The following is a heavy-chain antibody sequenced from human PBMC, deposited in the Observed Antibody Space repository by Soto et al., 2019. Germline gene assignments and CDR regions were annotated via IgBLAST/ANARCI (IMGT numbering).Heavy chain of an antibody. D-gene: IGHD5-12*01. V-gene: IGHV3-9*01. J-gene: IGHJ4*02. Sequence: SLRLSCAASGFTFDDYAMHWVRQAPGKGLEWVSGISWNSGSIGYADSVKGRFTISRDNAKNSLYLQMNSLRAEDTALYYCAKDEARDGYPRSFDYWRQGTLVTVSS. CDR2: ISWNSGSI. CDR3: AKDEARDGYPRSFDY. CDR1: GFTFDDYA.